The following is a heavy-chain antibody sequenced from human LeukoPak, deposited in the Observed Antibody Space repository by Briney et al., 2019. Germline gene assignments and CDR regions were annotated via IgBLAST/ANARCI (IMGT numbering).Heavy chain of an antibody. Sequence: GGSLRLSCAASGFTFSSYAMSWVRQAPGKGLEWVSAISGSGGSTYYADSVKGRFTISRDNSKNTLYLQMNSLRAEDTAVYYCAKSRGFIAAAGTFFPDYWGQGTLVTVSS. J-gene: IGHJ4*02. CDR3: AKSRGFIAAAGTFFPDY. CDR1: GFTFSSYA. V-gene: IGHV3-23*01. CDR2: ISGSGGST. D-gene: IGHD6-13*01.